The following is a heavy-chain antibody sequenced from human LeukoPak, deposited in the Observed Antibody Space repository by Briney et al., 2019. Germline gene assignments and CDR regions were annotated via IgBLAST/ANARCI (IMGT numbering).Heavy chain of an antibody. J-gene: IGHJ3*02. CDR3: AKGGSFSFDI. Sequence: GGSLRLSCAASGFTFSSYAMSWVRQAPGKGLEWVSAISGSSGTTYYADSVKGRFTISRDNSKNTLDLQMHSLRAEDTAIYFCAKGGSFSFDIWGQGTKVTVSS. CDR2: ISGSSGTT. D-gene: IGHD5-12*01. CDR1: GFTFSSYA. V-gene: IGHV3-23*01.